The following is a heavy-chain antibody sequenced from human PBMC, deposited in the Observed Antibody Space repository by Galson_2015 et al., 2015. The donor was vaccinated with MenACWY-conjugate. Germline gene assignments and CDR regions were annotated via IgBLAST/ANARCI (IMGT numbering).Heavy chain of an antibody. V-gene: IGHV3-15*01. D-gene: IGHD2-21*01. CDR1: ASTFTNAY. CDR3: TTHKPDSWGGLLFHFYMDV. J-gene: IGHJ6*03. CDR2: IKSQTAGGKT. Sequence: SLRLSCAGSASTFTNAYMSWVRQAPGKGLEWVGRIKSQTAGGKTDYVAPVEGSFTISRDDSKTTLYLQMSSLKIEDTAVYYCTTHKPDSWGGLLFHFYMDVWGKGTTVTVSS.